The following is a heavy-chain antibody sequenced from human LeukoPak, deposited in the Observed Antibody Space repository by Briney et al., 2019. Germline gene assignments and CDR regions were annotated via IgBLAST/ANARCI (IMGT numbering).Heavy chain of an antibody. CDR3: ARDRYCGGDCSDAFDI. J-gene: IGHJ3*02. CDR1: GFTFSNYN. Sequence: PGGSLRLSCAASGFTFSNYNMNWVRQVPGKGLEWVSYISSSSSAIYYTHSVRGRLTISRDNAKTSLYLQMNSLRDEDTAVYYCARDRYCGGDCSDAFDIWGRGTTVTVSS. V-gene: IGHV3-48*02. D-gene: IGHD2-21*02. CDR2: ISSSSSAI.